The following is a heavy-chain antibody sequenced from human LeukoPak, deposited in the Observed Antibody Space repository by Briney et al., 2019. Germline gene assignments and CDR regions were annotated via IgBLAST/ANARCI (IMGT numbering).Heavy chain of an antibody. J-gene: IGHJ5*02. D-gene: IGHD3-22*01. V-gene: IGHV1-18*01. Sequence: ASVKVSCKASGYTFSSYGISWVRQAPGQGLEWMGWISAYNGNTNYAQKLQGRVTMTTDTSTSTAYMELRSLRSDDTAVYYCARGPDYYDSRGLGGDWFDPWGQGTLVTVSS. CDR2: ISAYNGNT. CDR1: GYTFSSYG. CDR3: ARGPDYYDSRGLGGDWFDP.